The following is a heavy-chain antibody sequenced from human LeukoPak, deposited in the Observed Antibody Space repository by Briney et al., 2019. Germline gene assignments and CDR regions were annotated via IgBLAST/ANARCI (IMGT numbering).Heavy chain of an antibody. V-gene: IGHV1-3*01. CDR1: GYTFTSYA. Sequence: GASVKVSCKASGYTFTSYAMHWVRQAPGQRLEWMGWINAGNGNTKYSQKFQGRVTITRDTSASTAYMELSSLRSEDTAVYYCARDGSSGSWQNWFDPWGQGTLVTVSS. D-gene: IGHD6-19*01. J-gene: IGHJ5*02. CDR2: INAGNGNT. CDR3: ARDGSSGSWQNWFDP.